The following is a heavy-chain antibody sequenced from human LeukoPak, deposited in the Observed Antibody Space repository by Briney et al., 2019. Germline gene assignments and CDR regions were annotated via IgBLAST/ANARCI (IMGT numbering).Heavy chain of an antibody. CDR1: GFTFDDYA. D-gene: IGHD7-27*01. V-gene: IGHV3-9*01. CDR2: ISWNSGSI. CDR3: ARESWGSLY. J-gene: IGHJ4*02. Sequence: GGSLRLSCAASGFTFDDYAMHWVRQAPGKGLEWVSGISWNSGSIGYADSVKGRFTVSRDNAKNSLYLQMNSLRADDTAVYYCARESWGSLYWGQGTLVTVSS.